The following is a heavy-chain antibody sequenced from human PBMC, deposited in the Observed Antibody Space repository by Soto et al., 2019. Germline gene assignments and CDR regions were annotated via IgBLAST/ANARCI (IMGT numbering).Heavy chain of an antibody. Sequence: QVQLVQSGAEVKMPGASVKVSCKASGYILTSYAIHWVRQAPGQRLEWMGWINGGNDNTKYSQRFQGRVTITRDTSASTSYMALRGLISEDTSVYYCARGGFPADSNYHYGKDVWGQGTTVTVSS. V-gene: IGHV1-3*01. CDR1: GYILTSYA. D-gene: IGHD3-16*01. CDR2: INGGNDNT. J-gene: IGHJ6*02. CDR3: ARGGFPADSNYHYGKDV.